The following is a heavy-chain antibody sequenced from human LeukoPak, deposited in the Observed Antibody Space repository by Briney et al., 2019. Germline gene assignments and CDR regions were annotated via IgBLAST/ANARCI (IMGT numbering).Heavy chain of an antibody. CDR1: GYTFIVHY. J-gene: IGHJ6*03. D-gene: IGHD1-1*01. CDR3: ARLDRNYYYLDV. V-gene: IGHV1-2*06. Sequence: ASVNVSCMTSGYTFIVHYMNWVRQAPGQGLEWMGRINPTTGVANYAQKFQGRITVTRDTSINTAYMELSSLTSDDTAVYYCARLDRNYYYLDVWGQGTTVTVSS. CDR2: INPTTGVA.